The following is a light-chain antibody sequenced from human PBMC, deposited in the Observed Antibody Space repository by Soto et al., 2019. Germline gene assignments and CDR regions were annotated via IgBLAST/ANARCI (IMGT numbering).Light chain of an antibody. CDR3: QSYGSSLSVV. Sequence: QSVLTQPPSVSGAPGQRVTISCTGSSSNIGAGYDVHWYQQLPGTAPKLLIYYNSNRPSGVPDRFSGSKSGTSASLAITGLQAEDEADYYCQSYGSSLSVVFGGGTKLTVL. CDR1: SSNIGAGYD. CDR2: YNS. V-gene: IGLV1-40*01. J-gene: IGLJ2*01.